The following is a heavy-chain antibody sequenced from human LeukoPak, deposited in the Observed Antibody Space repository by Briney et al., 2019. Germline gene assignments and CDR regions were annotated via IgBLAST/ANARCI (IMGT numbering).Heavy chain of an antibody. CDR2: IYTSGST. CDR1: GGSMSSNSYY. Sequence: PSETLSLTCTVSGGSMSSNSYYWSWIRQPAGKGLEWIGRIYTSGSTNYNPSLKSRVTISLDTSKNQFSLKLSSVTAADTAFYYCARANSDDSSWFPKTWFDPWGQGTLVTVSS. V-gene: IGHV4-61*02. J-gene: IGHJ5*02. D-gene: IGHD6-13*01. CDR3: ARANSDDSSWFPKTWFDP.